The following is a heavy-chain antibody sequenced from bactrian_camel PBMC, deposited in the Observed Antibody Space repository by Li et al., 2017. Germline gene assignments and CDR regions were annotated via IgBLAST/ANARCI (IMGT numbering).Heavy chain of an antibody. V-gene: IGHV3S66*01. Sequence: DVQLVESGGDSVQAGGSLRLACVASSLNFDDYCLGWFRQAPGKEREGVATIDPDGSTNYADSVKGRFTISRDNAKNTAYLQMNSLEPEDTAMYYCAASTRSIPNWARQYNYEYWGHGTQVTVS. CDR2: IDPDGST. D-gene: IGHD7*01. CDR3: AASTRSIPNWARQYNYEY. CDR1: SLNFDDYC. J-gene: IGHJ4*01.